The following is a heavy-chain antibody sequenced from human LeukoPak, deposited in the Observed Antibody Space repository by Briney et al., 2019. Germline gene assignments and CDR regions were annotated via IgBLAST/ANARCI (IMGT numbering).Heavy chain of an antibody. CDR1: EFSLSDYG. CDR3: AKSRDGYHHGLL. CDR2: MWYDGSRA. V-gene: IGHV3-33*06. Sequence: PGTSLRLSCASSEFSLSDYGMHWVRQAPGKGLEWVAVMWYDGSRALHADSVKGLFTISRDISKNTLYLQMDSLRAEDTAVYYCAKSRDGYHHGLLWGQGTLVTVSS. J-gene: IGHJ1*01. D-gene: IGHD5-24*01.